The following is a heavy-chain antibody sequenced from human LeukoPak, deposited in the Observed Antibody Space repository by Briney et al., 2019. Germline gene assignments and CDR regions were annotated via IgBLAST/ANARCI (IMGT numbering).Heavy chain of an antibody. Sequence: ASVKVSCKASGYTFTSYGISWVRQAPGQGLEWMGWISAYNGDTNYAQKLQGRVTMTTDTSTSTAYMELRSLRSDDTAVYYCARDLDIVVVPAAPMGYWGQGTLVTVFS. CDR2: ISAYNGDT. J-gene: IGHJ4*02. D-gene: IGHD2-2*03. CDR1: GYTFTSYG. CDR3: ARDLDIVVVPAAPMGY. V-gene: IGHV1-18*01.